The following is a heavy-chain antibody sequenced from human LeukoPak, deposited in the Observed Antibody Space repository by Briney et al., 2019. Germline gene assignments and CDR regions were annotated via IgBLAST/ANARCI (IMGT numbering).Heavy chain of an antibody. J-gene: IGHJ3*02. Sequence: GASVKVSCKASGYTFTSYDMHWVRQAPGQGLEWMGIINPSGGSTSYAQKFQGRVTMTRDMSTSTVYMELNSLTSEDTAVYYCARRGLVAGIYDLVYGFDIWGQGTMVTVSS. CDR2: INPSGGST. V-gene: IGHV1-46*01. CDR1: GYTFTSYD. D-gene: IGHD3/OR15-3a*01. CDR3: ARRGLVAGIYDLVYGFDI.